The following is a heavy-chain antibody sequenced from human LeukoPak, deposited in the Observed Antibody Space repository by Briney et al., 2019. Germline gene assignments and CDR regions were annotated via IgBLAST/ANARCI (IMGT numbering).Heavy chain of an antibody. CDR2: IYYSGST. CDR3: ARVDIVVVVADY. V-gene: IGHV4-30-4*01. J-gene: IGHJ4*02. Sequence: SETLPLTCTVSGGSISSGDYYWSWIRQPPGKGLEWIGYIYYSGSTYYNPSLKSRVTISVDTSKNQFSLKLSSVTAADTAVYYCARVDIVVVVADYWGQGTLVTVSS. D-gene: IGHD2-15*01. CDR1: GGSISSGDYY.